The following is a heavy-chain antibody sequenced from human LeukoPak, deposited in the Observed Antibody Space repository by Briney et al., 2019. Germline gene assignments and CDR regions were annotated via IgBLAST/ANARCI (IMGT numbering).Heavy chain of an antibody. J-gene: IGHJ4*02. D-gene: IGHD6-25*01. Sequence: PSQTLSLTCTVSGGSISSGSYYWSWIRQPAGKGLEWIGRIYTSGSTNYNPSLKSRVTISVGTSKNQFTLKLSSVTAADAAVYYCARGAGYYFDYWGQGTLVTVSS. CDR2: IYTSGST. CDR3: ARGAGYYFDY. V-gene: IGHV4-61*02. CDR1: GGSISSGSYY.